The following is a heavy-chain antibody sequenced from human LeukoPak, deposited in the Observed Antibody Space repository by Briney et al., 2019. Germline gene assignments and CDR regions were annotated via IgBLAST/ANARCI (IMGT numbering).Heavy chain of an antibody. CDR3: ARDVGSTVTEGDAFDI. CDR2: IYYSGST. CDR1: GGSISSGGYY. V-gene: IGHV4-31*03. Sequence: PSETLSLTCTVSGGSISSGGYYWGWIRQHPGKGLEWIGYIYYSGSTYYNPSLKSRVTISVDTSKNQFSLKLSSVTAADTAVYYCARDVGSTVTEGDAFDIWGQGTMVTVSS. D-gene: IGHD4-17*01. J-gene: IGHJ3*02.